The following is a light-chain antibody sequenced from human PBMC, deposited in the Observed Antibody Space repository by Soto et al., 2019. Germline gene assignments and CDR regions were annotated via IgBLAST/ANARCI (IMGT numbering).Light chain of an antibody. CDR1: SSDVGGYNY. V-gene: IGLV2-11*01. CDR3: CSYAGTYTVL. Sequence: QSALTQPRSVSGSPGQSVTISCTGTSSDVGGYNYVSWYQQHPGKAPKLMIYEVSKRPSGAPDSFSGSKSGNTASLTISGLQTEDEADYYCCSYAGTYTVLFGGGTKLTVL. CDR2: EVS. J-gene: IGLJ2*01.